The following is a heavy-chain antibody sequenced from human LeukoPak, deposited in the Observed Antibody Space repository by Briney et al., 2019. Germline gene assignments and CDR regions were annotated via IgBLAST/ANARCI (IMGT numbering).Heavy chain of an antibody. CDR1: GGSISSYY. V-gene: IGHV4-59*01. J-gene: IGHJ3*02. CDR3: ARGDQKTISTFDI. D-gene: IGHD3-3*01. CDR2: IYYSGST. Sequence: SETLSLTCTVSGGSISSYYWSWIRQPPGKGLEWIGYIYYSGSTNYNPSLKSRVTISVDTSKNQFSLKLSSVTAADTAVYYCARGDQKTISTFDIWGQGTMVTVSS.